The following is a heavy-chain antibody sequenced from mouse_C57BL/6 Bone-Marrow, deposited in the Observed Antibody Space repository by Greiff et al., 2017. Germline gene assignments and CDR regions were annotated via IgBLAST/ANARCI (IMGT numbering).Heavy chain of an antibody. CDR1: GYTFTSYD. CDR2: IYPRDGST. CDR3: ARWGLLHGVYYARDY. V-gene: IGHV1-85*01. D-gene: IGHD1-1*01. Sequence: LEESGPELVKPGASVKLSCKASGYTFTSYDINWVKQRPGQGLEWIGWIYPRDGSTKYNEKFKGKATLTVDTSSSTAYMELHSLTSEDSAVYFCARWGLLHGVYYARDYRGQGTSVTVSS. J-gene: IGHJ4*01.